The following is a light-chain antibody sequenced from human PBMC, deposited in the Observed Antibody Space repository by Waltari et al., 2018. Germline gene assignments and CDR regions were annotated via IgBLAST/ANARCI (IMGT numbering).Light chain of an antibody. CDR1: QSISSW. CDR3: QQYNSYSWT. V-gene: IGKV1-5*03. J-gene: IGKJ1*01. Sequence: DIQMTQSPSTLSASVGDRVTITCRASQSISSWLAWYQKKPGKAPNLLIYQASSLESGVPSRFSGSGSGTEFTLTISCLQPYDVATYYCQQYNSYSWTFGQVTKVEIK. CDR2: QAS.